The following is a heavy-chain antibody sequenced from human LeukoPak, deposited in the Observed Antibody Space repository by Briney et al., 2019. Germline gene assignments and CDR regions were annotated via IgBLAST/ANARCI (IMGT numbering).Heavy chain of an antibody. V-gene: IGHV4-4*09. CDR1: SGSISSYY. CDR2: IYTSGST. J-gene: IGHJ5*02. CDR3: ARRYTEVWFDP. Sequence: SETLSLTCTVSSGSISSYYWSWIRQPPGKGLEWIGYIYTSGSTNYNPSLKSRVTISVDTSKNQFSLKLSSVTAADTAVYYCARRYTEVWFDPWGQGTLVTVST. D-gene: IGHD3-16*02.